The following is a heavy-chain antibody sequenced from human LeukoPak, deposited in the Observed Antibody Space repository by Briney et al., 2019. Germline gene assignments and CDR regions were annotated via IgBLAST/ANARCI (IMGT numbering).Heavy chain of an antibody. CDR2: ISGSGGST. Sequence: PGGSLRLSCAASAFTFSSHAMSWVRQAPGKGLEWVSAISGSGGSTYYADSVKGRFTISRDNSKNTLYLQMNSLRAEDTAVYYCAKSGGYSSSSEALDYWGQGTLVTVSS. CDR1: AFTFSSHA. V-gene: IGHV3-23*01. D-gene: IGHD6-6*01. J-gene: IGHJ4*02. CDR3: AKSGGYSSSSEALDY.